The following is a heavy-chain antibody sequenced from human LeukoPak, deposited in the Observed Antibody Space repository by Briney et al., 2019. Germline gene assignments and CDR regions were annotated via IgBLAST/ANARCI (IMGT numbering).Heavy chain of an antibody. D-gene: IGHD6-13*01. J-gene: IGHJ4*02. Sequence: GGSLRLSCAASGFTFDEYVMHWVRQAPGQGLEWVSLINGNGDDSYYADSVKGRFTVSRDNREKSLFLHMNSLRTDDTAFYYCAKGLSSSSWYVADSWGQGTLVTVSS. CDR3: AKGLSSSSWYVADS. CDR1: GFTFDEYV. V-gene: IGHV3-43*02. CDR2: INGNGDDS.